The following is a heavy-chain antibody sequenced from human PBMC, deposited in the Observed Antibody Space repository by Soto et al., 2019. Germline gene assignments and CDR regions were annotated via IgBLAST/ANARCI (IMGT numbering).Heavy chain of an antibody. V-gene: IGHV3-15*07. CDR2: IKSKTDGGTT. J-gene: IGHJ6*02. D-gene: IGHD3-3*01. CDR3: TALSITIFGVVLMDV. Sequence: EVQLVGSGGGLLKPGGSLRLSCAASGFTFSNAWMNWFRQAPGKGLEWVGGIKSKTDGGTTDYAAHVKGRFTISRKDSKTTLYLQMNSLKTEDTAVYYCTALSITIFGVVLMDVWGQGTTVTVSS. CDR1: GFTFSNAW.